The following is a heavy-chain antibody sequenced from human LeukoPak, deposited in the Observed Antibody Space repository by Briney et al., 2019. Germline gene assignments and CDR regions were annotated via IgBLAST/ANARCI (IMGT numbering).Heavy chain of an antibody. CDR1: GGSISSSSYY. CDR3: ARVLYYDILTGYYH. J-gene: IGHJ5*02. D-gene: IGHD3-9*01. V-gene: IGHV4-39*01. CDR2: IYYSGST. Sequence: SQTLSLTCTVSGGSISSSSYYCGWLRQPPGKGLEWIGSIYYSGSTYYNPSLKSRVTICVDTSKNQFSLKLSSVTAADTAVYYCARVLYYDILTGYYHWGQGTLVTVSS.